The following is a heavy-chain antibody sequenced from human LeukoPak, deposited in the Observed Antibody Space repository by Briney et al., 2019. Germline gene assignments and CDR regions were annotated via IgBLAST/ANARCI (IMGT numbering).Heavy chain of an antibody. CDR1: GGSISSSSYY. CDR2: IYTSGST. CDR3: ARGWNTMVRGVIINYFDY. Sequence: SETLSLTCTVSGGSISSSSYYWGWIRQPPGKGLEWIGSIYTSGSTNYNPSLKSRVTMSVDTSKNQFSLKLSSVTAADTAVYYCARGWNTMVRGVIINYFDYWGQGTLVTVSS. D-gene: IGHD3-10*01. J-gene: IGHJ4*02. V-gene: IGHV4-39*07.